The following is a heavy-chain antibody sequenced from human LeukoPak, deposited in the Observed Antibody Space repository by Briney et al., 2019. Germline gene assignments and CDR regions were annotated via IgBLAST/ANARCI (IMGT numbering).Heavy chain of an antibody. CDR2: ISSISKYI. CDR3: ARWYSAGWSDYFDC. D-gene: IGHD6-19*01. Sequence: GGSLRLSCAASGFTFNGYGMNWVRRAPGKGLEWVSSISSISKYIYYADTVKGRFTISRDNAKNSLYLQMNSLRADDTALYYCARWYSAGWSDYFDCWGQGTLVTVSS. CDR1: GFTFNGYG. V-gene: IGHV3-21*01. J-gene: IGHJ4*02.